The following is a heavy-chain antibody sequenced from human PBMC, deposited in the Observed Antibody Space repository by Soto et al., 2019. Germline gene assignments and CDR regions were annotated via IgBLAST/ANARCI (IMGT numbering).Heavy chain of an antibody. CDR3: ARDDGYCSSTSCYGNWFDP. D-gene: IGHD2-2*03. Sequence: PSETVSLTXTVSGGSISSYYWSWIRQPPGKGLEWIGYIYYSGSTNYNPSLKSRVTISVDTSKNQFSLKLSSVTAADTAVYYCARDDGYCSSTSCYGNWFDPWGQGTLVTVSS. J-gene: IGHJ5*02. V-gene: IGHV4-59*01. CDR1: GGSISSYY. CDR2: IYYSGST.